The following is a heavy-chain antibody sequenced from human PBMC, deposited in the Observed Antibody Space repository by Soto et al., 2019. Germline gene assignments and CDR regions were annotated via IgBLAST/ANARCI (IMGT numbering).Heavy chain of an antibody. V-gene: IGHV3-66*01. CDR2: IQSGGTT. CDR3: ARDDILCSGGSCYGVPREV. Sequence: EVQLVESGGGLVQPGGSLRLSCAASGFTVSSKYMSWVRQAPGKGLEWVSLIQSGGTTYYADSVKGRFTISRDSSKKMLHLQMDSLRAEDTAVYYCARDDILCSGGSCYGVPREVWGKGTTVTVSS. J-gene: IGHJ6*04. D-gene: IGHD2-15*01. CDR1: GFTVSSKY.